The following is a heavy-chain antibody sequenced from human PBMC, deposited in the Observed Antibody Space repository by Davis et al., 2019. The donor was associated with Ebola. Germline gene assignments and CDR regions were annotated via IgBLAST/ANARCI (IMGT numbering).Heavy chain of an antibody. V-gene: IGHV5-51*01. Sequence: YWSWIRQPPGKGLEWMGIIYPGDSDTRYSPSFQGQVTISADKSISTAYLQWTSLKASDTAMYYCASTGLGVSTGGVYWGQGTLVTVSS. D-gene: IGHD2-8*02. CDR2: IYPGDSDT. CDR1: YW. CDR3: ASTGLGVSTGGVY. J-gene: IGHJ4*02.